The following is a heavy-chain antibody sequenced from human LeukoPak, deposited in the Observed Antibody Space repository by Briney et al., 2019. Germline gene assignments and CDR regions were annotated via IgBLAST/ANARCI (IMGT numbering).Heavy chain of an antibody. D-gene: IGHD6-13*01. Sequence: PGGSLRLSCAASGFTFSSYAMSWVRQAPGKGLEWVSGISGSGDSRYYADSVKGRFTISRDNSKNTLFLQMHSLRADDTAVYFCAKDLEQQLVDLAPPSDGFDPWGQGTLSPSPQ. CDR1: GFTFSSYA. J-gene: IGHJ5*02. CDR3: AKDLEQQLVDLAPPSDGFDP. CDR2: ISGSGDSR. V-gene: IGHV3-23*01.